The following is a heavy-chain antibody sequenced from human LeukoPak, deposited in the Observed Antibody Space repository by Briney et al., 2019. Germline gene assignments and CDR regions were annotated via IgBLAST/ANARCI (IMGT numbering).Heavy chain of an antibody. J-gene: IGHJ4*02. V-gene: IGHV1-46*01. CDR2: INPSGGST. CDR3: ARDSTDLYSSSWYGYFDY. Sequence: ASVKVSCKASGYTFTSYYMHWVRQAPGQGLEWMGIINPSGGSTSYAQKFQGRVTMTRDMSTSTVYMELSSLRSEDTAVYYCARDSTDLYSSSWYGYFDYWGQGTLVTVSS. D-gene: IGHD6-13*01. CDR1: GYTFTSYY.